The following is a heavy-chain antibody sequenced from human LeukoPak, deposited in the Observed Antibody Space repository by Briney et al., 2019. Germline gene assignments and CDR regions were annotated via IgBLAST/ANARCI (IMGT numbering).Heavy chain of an antibody. CDR2: ITGSGGST. CDR1: GFTFSSYA. CDR3: AKVGGDITMVGGVILSLPMDV. Sequence: GGSLRLSCAASGFTFSSYAMSWVRQAPGKGLEWVSAITGSGGSTYYTDSVKGRFTISRDNSKNTLYLQMNSLRAEDTAVYYCAKVGGDITMVGGVILSLPMDVWGKGTTVTVSS. J-gene: IGHJ6*04. D-gene: IGHD3-10*01. V-gene: IGHV3-23*01.